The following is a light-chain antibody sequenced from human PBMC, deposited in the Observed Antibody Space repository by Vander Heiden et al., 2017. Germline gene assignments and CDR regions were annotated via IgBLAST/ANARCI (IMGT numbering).Light chain of an antibody. Sequence: DIQLTQSPSFLSASVGDRVTITCRASQGISSYLAWYQQKPGKAPKLLIYAASTLQSGVPSRFSGSASGTEFTLTISILHPEDFTTYYCQQLNSYPFTFGGGTKLEIK. CDR2: AAS. CDR3: QQLNSYPFT. V-gene: IGKV1-9*01. J-gene: IGKJ4*01. CDR1: QGISSY.